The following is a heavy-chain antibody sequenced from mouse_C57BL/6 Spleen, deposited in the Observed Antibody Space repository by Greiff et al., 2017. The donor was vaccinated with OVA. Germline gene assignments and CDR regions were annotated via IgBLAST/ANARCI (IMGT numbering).Heavy chain of an antibody. V-gene: IGHV1-64*01. CDR3: ARGNYDGSNSPYWYFDV. D-gene: IGHD1-1*01. Sequence: QVQLQQPGAELVKPGASVKLSCKASGYTFTSYWMHWVKQRPGQGLEWIGMIHPTSGSTNYNEKFKSKATLTVDKSSSTAYMQLSSLTSEDSAVYYCARGNYDGSNSPYWYFDVWGTGTTVTVSS. CDR2: IHPTSGST. J-gene: IGHJ1*03. CDR1: GYTFTSYW.